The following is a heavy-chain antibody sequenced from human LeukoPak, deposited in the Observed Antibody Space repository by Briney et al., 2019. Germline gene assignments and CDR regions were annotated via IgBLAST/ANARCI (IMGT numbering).Heavy chain of an antibody. CDR1: GVTISDYA. Sequence: SVTVSCTASGVTISDYAINWVRQAPGQGLEWMGGIITNFGATDYGQKCQGRVTITMGKYTSTGYMDRSSLRHEDTAVYYCARVAPMGYDRAGVCSWLYYKDFWGKGTAVTVSS. CDR3: ARVAPMGYDRAGVCSWLYYKDF. CDR2: IITNFGAT. D-gene: IGHD5-12*01. J-gene: IGHJ6*03. V-gene: IGHV1-69*05.